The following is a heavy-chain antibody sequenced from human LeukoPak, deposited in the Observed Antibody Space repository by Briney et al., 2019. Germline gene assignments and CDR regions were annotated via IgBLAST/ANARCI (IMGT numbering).Heavy chain of an antibody. CDR1: GFTFSNYA. D-gene: IGHD2-21*02. V-gene: IGHV3-23*01. J-gene: IGHJ4*02. CDR2: ISESGDAT. Sequence: GGSLRLSCAASGFTFSNYAMGWVRQAPGKGLEWVSSISESGDATYYAEFVKGRFTISRDKSKSTVDLQVNGLRAEDTAVYFCGKGLVTAIDYWGQGTLVSVSS. CDR3: GKGLVTAIDY.